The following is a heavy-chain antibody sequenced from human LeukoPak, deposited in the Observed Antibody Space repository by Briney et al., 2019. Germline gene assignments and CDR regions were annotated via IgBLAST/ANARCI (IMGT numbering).Heavy chain of an antibody. V-gene: IGHV1-8*02. CDR3: ARGRRGQWGAFDI. D-gene: IGHD6-19*01. J-gene: IGHJ3*02. CDR2: MDPNRGNT. Sequence: GASVKVSCKASGYTFTSYDINWVRQAPGQGLEWMGWMDPNRGNTGYAQKFQGRVTMTRSTSVNTAYMELSSLTSEDTAVYYCARGRRGQWGAFDIWGQGTMVTVSS. CDR1: GYTFTSYD.